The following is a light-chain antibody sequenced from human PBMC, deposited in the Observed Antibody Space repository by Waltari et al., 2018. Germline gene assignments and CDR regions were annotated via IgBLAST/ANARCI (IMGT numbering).Light chain of an antibody. CDR3: QHYESLPVT. J-gene: IGKJ1*01. Sequence: CRASQSISKYLSWYQHEPGQAPRLLIYHASSRAAGIPDRFSGSGSGTDFSLSISRLEPEDFAVYYCQHYESLPVTFGQGTKVEIK. CDR1: QSISKY. V-gene: IGKV3-20*01. CDR2: HAS.